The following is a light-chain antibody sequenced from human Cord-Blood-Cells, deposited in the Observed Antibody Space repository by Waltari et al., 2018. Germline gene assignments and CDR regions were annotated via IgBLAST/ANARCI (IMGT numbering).Light chain of an antibody. J-gene: IGLJ3*02. V-gene: IGLV3-1*01. CDR2: QDS. CDR3: QAWDSISWV. CDR1: KLGDKY. Sequence: SYELTQPPSVSVSPGQTASIPCSGDKLGDKYACWYQQKPGQSPVLVIYQDSKRPSGIPERFSGSNSGNTATLTISGTQAMDEADYYCQAWDSISWVFGGGTKLTVL.